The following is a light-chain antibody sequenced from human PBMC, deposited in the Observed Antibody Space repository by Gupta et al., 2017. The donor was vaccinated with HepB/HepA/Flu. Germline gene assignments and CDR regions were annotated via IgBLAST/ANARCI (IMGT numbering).Light chain of an antibody. CDR3: QQSYGSPT. CDR2: SAS. CDR1: QSVSSH. Sequence: DIPMTQSPFSLSASVGDRVTFSCRASQSVSSHLNWYQQKPGKATKLLIYSASSLQSGVPPRFSGSGSGTDFTLTITNLRPEDFATYFCQQSYGSPTFGQGTRLEIK. V-gene: IGKV1-39*01. J-gene: IGKJ5*01.